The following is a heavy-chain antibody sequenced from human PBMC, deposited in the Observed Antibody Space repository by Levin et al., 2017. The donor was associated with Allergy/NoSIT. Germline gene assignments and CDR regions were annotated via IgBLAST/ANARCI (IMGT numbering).Heavy chain of an antibody. CDR2: ISSSSTYI. CDR1: GFTFSTYS. CDR3: AREFCITTSCPQRYDN. Sequence: GGSLRLSCAASGFTFSTYSMHWVRQAPGKGLEWVSSISSSSTYIYYADSVKGRFTISRDNANNSLYLQMNSLRAEDTAVYYCAREFCITTSCPQRYDNWGQGTLVTVSS. V-gene: IGHV3-21*01. D-gene: IGHD2-2*01. J-gene: IGHJ4*02.